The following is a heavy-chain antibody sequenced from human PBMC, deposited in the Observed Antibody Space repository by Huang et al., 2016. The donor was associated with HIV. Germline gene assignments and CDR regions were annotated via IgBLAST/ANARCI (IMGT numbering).Heavy chain of an antibody. D-gene: IGHD2-15*01. J-gene: IGHJ3*02. Sequence: QVQLVESGAELKKPGASVRVSCKVSGYTVSELSLHWVRQAPEKGLEWMGGFVPEEDETIYAQRLQGRVTMTEDTSTDTAYMELSSLRPEDTAVYYCATSTPDVGAGVLRSAFDIWGQGTMVTVSS. CDR2: FVPEEDET. CDR1: GYTVSELS. CDR3: ATSTPDVGAGVLRSAFDI. V-gene: IGHV1-24*01.